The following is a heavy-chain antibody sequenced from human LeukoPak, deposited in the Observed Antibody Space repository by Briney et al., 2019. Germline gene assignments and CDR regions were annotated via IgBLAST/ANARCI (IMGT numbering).Heavy chain of an antibody. D-gene: IGHD2-2*02. CDR3: AKEDCSSTSCYTAVGNAFDI. Sequence: PGGSLRLSCAASGFTFDDYAMHWVRHAPGKGLEWVSGISWNSGSIGYADSVKGRFTISRDNAKNSLYLQMNSLRAEDTALYYCAKEDCSSTSCYTAVGNAFDIWGQGTMVTVSS. CDR1: GFTFDDYA. CDR2: ISWNSGSI. J-gene: IGHJ3*02. V-gene: IGHV3-9*01.